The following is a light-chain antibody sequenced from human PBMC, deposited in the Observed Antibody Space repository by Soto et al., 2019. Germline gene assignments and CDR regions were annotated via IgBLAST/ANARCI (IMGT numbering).Light chain of an antibody. CDR1: QTISTY. V-gene: IGKV1-39*01. CDR2: ATS. Sequence: QMTQSPSSLSTSVGDRVTIACRASQTISTYLNWYQHKPGKAPKLLIYATSSLQSGVPSRCSSSRSGTDFTLTISSLQADDFETYYCHQSYSSPYTFGQGKKLEIK. CDR3: HQSYSSPYT. J-gene: IGKJ2*01.